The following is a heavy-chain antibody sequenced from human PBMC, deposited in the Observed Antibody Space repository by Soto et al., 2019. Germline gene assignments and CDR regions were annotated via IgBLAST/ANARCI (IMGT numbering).Heavy chain of an antibody. J-gene: IGHJ6*02. Sequence: QVQVVQSGAEVKKPGSSVKVSCKTSGDTFSRYALSWVRQAPGQGLEWMGGVIPLFRTTNYAQKFKGRLTITADESTNTAFMELINLTSEDTAVYFCVPLQPATIVGRPGVDVWGQGTSVTVSS. CDR3: VPLQPATIVGRPGVDV. V-gene: IGHV1-69*01. CDR2: VIPLFRTT. CDR1: GDTFSRYA. D-gene: IGHD1-26*01.